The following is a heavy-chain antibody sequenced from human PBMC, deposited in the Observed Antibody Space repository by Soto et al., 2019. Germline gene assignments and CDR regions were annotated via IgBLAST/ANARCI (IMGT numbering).Heavy chain of an antibody. CDR1: GFTVSSNY. J-gene: IGHJ6*03. CDR2: IYSGGST. CDR3: ARDRADFWSGYYDLGKSYYDYYMDV. V-gene: IGHV3-66*01. Sequence: EVQLVESGGGLVQPGGSLRLSCAASGFTVSSNYMSWVRQAPGKGLEWVSVIYSGGSTYYADSVKGRFTISRDNSKNTMYLQMNRLRAEYTAVYYCARDRADFWSGYYDLGKSYYDYYMDVWGKGTTVTVSS. D-gene: IGHD3-3*01.